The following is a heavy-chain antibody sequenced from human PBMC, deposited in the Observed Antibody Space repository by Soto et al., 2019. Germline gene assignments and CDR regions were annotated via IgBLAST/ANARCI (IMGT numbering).Heavy chain of an antibody. J-gene: IGHJ6*03. Sequence: EVQLVESGGGLVQPGGSLRLSCAASGFTFSSYSMNWVRQAPGKGLEWVSYISSSSSTIYYADSVKGRFTISRDNAKNSLYLQMNSLRAEDTAVYYCARDHCSSTSCYVWELYYYYYYMDVWGKGTTVTVSS. V-gene: IGHV3-48*01. CDR2: ISSSSSTI. D-gene: IGHD2-2*01. CDR3: ARDHCSSTSCYVWELYYYYYYMDV. CDR1: GFTFSSYS.